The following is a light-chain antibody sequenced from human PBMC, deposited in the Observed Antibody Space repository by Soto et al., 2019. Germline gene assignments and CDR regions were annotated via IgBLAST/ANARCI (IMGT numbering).Light chain of an antibody. CDR3: GTWDDRLDAGV. CDR1: NSNIGNDY. J-gene: IGLJ2*01. Sequence: QSVLTQPPSVSAAPGQSVTISCSGGNSNIGNDYVSWYQQVPGTAPKVLIYDNYKRPSGIPDRFSGAKSGTSATLGITGLQPGDEAEYYCGTWDDRLDAGVFGGGTKLTVL. V-gene: IGLV1-51*01. CDR2: DNY.